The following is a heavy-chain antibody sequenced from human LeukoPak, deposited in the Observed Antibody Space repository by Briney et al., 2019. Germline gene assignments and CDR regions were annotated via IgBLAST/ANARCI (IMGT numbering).Heavy chain of an antibody. V-gene: IGHV3-7*01. J-gene: IGHJ6*02. Sequence: PTGGSLRLSCAASGFTFSSYWMSWVRQAPGKGLEWVANIKKDGSDKYYVDSVKGRFTVSRDNAKNSLYLQMNSLRAEDTAVYYCARDVVAISAASGMDVWGQGTTVTVSS. CDR3: ARDVVAISAASGMDV. CDR2: IKKDGSDK. D-gene: IGHD2-2*01. CDR1: GFTFSSYW.